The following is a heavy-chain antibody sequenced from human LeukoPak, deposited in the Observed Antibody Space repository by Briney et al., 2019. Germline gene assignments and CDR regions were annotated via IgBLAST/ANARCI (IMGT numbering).Heavy chain of an antibody. CDR3: ARAPYYGSGSYYIRGPLDY. J-gene: IGHJ4*02. CDR1: GGSFSGYY. V-gene: IGHV4-34*01. D-gene: IGHD3-10*01. Sequence: SETLSLTCAVYGGSFSGYYWRWIRQPPGKGLEWIGEINHSGSTNYNPSLKSRVTISVDTSKNQFSLKLSSVTAADTAVYYCARAPYYGSGSYYIRGPLDYWGQGTLVTVSS. CDR2: INHSGST.